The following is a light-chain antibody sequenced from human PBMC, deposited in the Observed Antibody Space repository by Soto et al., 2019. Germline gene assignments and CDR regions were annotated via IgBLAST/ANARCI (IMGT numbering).Light chain of an antibody. CDR1: RYIRTA. CDR2: VAS. Sequence: IQMTQSASSLSASVGDRFTITCRASRYIRTALSWYQHRPGQAPKVLICVASSLQSGVPSRFSGSGYGTDFTLTISSPQPEDFATYYCLQDYNYPWTFGQGTKVDIK. CDR3: LQDYNYPWT. V-gene: IGKV1-6*01. J-gene: IGKJ1*01.